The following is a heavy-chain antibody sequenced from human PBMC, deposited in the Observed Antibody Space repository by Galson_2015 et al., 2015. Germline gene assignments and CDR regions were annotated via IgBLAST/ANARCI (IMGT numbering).Heavy chain of an antibody. CDR2: IYPGDSDT. D-gene: IGHD4-17*01. V-gene: IGHV5-51*01. Sequence: QSGAEVKKPGESLKISCKGAGYNFATYWIGWVRQMPGKGPEWMGIIYPGDSDTRYSPSFQGQVSISADKSITTAYLQWSSLKASDTATYYCARGVTVSRFDYWGQGTLVTVSS. CDR3: ARGVTVSRFDY. CDR1: GYNFATYW. J-gene: IGHJ4*02.